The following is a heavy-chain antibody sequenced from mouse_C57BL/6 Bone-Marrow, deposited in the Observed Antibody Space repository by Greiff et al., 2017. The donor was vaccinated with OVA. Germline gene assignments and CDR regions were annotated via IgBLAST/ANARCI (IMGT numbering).Heavy chain of an antibody. Sequence: EVKVVESGGDLVKPGGSLKLSCAASGFTFSSYGMSWVRQTPDKRLEWVATISSGGSYTYYPDSVKGRFTISRDNAKNTLYLQMSSLKSEDTAMYYCARRNGYGLAYWGQGTLVTVSA. CDR3: ARRNGYGLAY. CDR2: ISSGGSYT. D-gene: IGHD2-2*01. V-gene: IGHV5-6*02. J-gene: IGHJ3*01. CDR1: GFTFSSYG.